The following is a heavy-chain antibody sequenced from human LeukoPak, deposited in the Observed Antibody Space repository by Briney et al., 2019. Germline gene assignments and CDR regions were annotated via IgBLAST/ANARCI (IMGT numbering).Heavy chain of an antibody. D-gene: IGHD2-2*01. CDR3: AKDQTRIVVVPAAMPPGVDY. V-gene: IGHV3-23*01. J-gene: IGHJ4*02. CDR1: GFTFSSYA. CDR2: ISGSGGST. Sequence: GGSLRLSCAASGFTFSSYAMSWVRQAPGKGLEWVSAISGSGGSTYYADSVKGRFTISRGNSKNTLYLQMNSLRAEDTAVYYCAKDQTRIVVVPAAMPPGVDYWGQGTLVTVSS.